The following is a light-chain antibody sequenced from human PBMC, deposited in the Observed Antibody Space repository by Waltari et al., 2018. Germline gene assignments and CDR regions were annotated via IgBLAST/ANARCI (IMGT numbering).Light chain of an antibody. CDR2: EVT. V-gene: IGLV2-23*02. J-gene: IGLJ3*02. CDR3: CSYAGDSTWV. Sequence: QSALTQPASVSGSPGQSITISCTGTSGDIGDFDFVSWYQQYPGKAPKSIIYEVTKRPSGVSNRFAGSKSGNTASLTISGLQAEDDAHYYCCSYAGDSTWVFGGGTKLTVL. CDR1: SGDIGDFDF.